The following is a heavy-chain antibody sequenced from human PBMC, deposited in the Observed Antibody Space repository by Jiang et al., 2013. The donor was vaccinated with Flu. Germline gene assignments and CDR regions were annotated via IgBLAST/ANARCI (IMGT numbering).Heavy chain of an antibody. J-gene: IGHJ3*02. D-gene: IGHD3-10*01. Sequence: SGAEVKKPGSSVKVSCKASGGTFSSYAISWVRQAPGQGLEWMGRIIPILGIANYAQKFQGRVTITADKSTSTAYMELSSLRSEDTAVYYCAREHGSGQNAFDIWGQGTMVTVSS. CDR3: AREHGSGQNAFDI. V-gene: IGHV1-69*04. CDR1: GGTFSSYA. CDR2: IIPILGIA.